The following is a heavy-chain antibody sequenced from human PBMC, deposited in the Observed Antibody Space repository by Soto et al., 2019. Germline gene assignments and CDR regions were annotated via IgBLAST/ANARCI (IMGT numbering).Heavy chain of an antibody. CDR3: ARDLGFGLSDY. J-gene: IGHJ4*02. Sequence: QVQLVQSGAEVKKPGASVKVSCKASGYTFTSYAMHWVRQAPGQRLEWMGWINAGNGNTKYSQKFQDRVTITRDTSASTAYMELSGLRSEDTAVYSCARDLGFGLSDYWGQGTLVTVSS. D-gene: IGHD3-10*01. V-gene: IGHV1-3*01. CDR1: GYTFTSYA. CDR2: INAGNGNT.